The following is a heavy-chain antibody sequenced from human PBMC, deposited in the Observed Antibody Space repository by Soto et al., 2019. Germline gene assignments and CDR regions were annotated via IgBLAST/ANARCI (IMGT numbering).Heavy chain of an antibody. CDR1: GLTFSKFA. CDR2: IGDSGDNT. V-gene: IGHV3-23*01. CDR3: AKDRGGRTFLEWLLVAFDC. D-gene: IGHD3-3*02. J-gene: IGHJ4*02. Sequence: QTGGSLRLSCAASGLTFSKFAMGWVRQAPGKGLEWVSAIGDSGDNTYYADSVKGRFTISRDNSKNTLYLQMNSLRAEDTAVYYCAKDRGGRTFLEWLLVAFDCWGQGTLVTVSS.